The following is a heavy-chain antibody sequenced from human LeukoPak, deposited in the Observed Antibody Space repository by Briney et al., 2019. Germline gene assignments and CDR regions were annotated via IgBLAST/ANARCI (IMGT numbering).Heavy chain of an antibody. Sequence: GTLSLTCAVSGGSISSSNWWSWVRQPPGKGLEWIGEIYHSGSTNYNPSLKSRVTISVDKSKNQFSLKLSSVTAADTAVYYCARDGGYSYETFDYWGQGTLVTVSS. CDR1: GGSISSSNW. V-gene: IGHV4-4*02. J-gene: IGHJ4*02. CDR3: ARDGGYSYETFDY. D-gene: IGHD5-18*01. CDR2: IYHSGST.